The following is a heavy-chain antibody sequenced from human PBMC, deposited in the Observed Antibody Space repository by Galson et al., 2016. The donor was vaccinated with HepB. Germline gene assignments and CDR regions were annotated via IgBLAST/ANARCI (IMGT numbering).Heavy chain of an antibody. CDR1: GFIFRSYA. J-gene: IGHJ6*04. D-gene: IGHD1-1*01. CDR3: ARFIASPWNDYYYYGMAV. V-gene: IGHV3-30-3*01. CDR2: ISNDGSNK. Sequence: SLRLSCADSGFIFRSYAMNWVRQAPGKGLEWLAVISNDGSNKYFADSVKGRFTISRDNSKNTLYLQMNSLRAEDTAVYSCARFIASPWNDYYYYGMAVWGKGTTVTVSS.